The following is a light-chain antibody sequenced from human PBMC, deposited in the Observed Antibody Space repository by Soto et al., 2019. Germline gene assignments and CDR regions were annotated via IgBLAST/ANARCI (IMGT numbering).Light chain of an antibody. CDR3: QHYGGAPPYP. CDR1: QSVTSTY. CDR2: GAS. V-gene: IGKV3-20*01. J-gene: IGKJ2*01. Sequence: EIVLTQSPGTLSLSPGERATLSCRASQSVTSTYIAWYQQKPGQAPRLLMYGASTRATGIPDRFSGSGSGTDFNLAISRLEPEDFAVYYCQHYGGAPPYPFGQGTKLEIK.